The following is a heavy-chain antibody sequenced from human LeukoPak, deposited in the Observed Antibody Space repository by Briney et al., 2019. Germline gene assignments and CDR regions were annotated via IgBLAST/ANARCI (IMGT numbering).Heavy chain of an antibody. V-gene: IGHV3-23*01. J-gene: IGHJ6*02. CDR3: AKDLSRRDIVVVRSPYYYYGMDV. CDR1: GFTFSSYA. D-gene: IGHD2-2*01. Sequence: PGGSLRLSCAASGFTFSSYAMSWVRQAPGKWMEWVSAISGSGGSTYYADSVKGRFTISRDNSKNTLYLQMNSLRAEDTAVYYCAKDLSRRDIVVVRSPYYYYGMDVWGQGTTVTVSS. CDR2: ISGSGGST.